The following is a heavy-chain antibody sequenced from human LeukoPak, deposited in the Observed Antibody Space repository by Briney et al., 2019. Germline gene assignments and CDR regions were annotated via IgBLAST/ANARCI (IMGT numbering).Heavy chain of an antibody. CDR2: MNPNSGNT. Sequence: ASVKVSCEASGYTFTSYNINWVRQAAGQGLEWMGWMNPNSGNTGYAQKFQGRVTITRNTSIITAYMELSSLRSDDMAVYYCAREDNWNAFDIWGQGTMVTVSS. D-gene: IGHD1-1*01. V-gene: IGHV1-8*03. CDR3: AREDNWNAFDI. CDR1: GYTFTSYN. J-gene: IGHJ3*02.